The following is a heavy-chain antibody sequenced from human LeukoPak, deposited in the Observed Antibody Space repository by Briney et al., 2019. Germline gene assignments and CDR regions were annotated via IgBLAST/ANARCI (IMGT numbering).Heavy chain of an antibody. V-gene: IGHV3-30*18. Sequence: GGSLRLSCAASGFTFSSYGMHWVRQAPGKGLEWVAVISYDGSNKYYADSVKGRFTISRDNSKNTLYLQMNSLRAEDTAVYYCAKGAGWFGVNWFDPWGQGTLVTVSS. CDR1: GFTFSSYG. D-gene: IGHD3-3*01. CDR2: ISYDGSNK. J-gene: IGHJ5*02. CDR3: AKGAGWFGVNWFDP.